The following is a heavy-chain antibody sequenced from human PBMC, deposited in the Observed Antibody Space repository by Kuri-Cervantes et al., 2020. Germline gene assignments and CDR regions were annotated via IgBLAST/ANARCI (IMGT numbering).Heavy chain of an antibody. V-gene: IGHV1-46*01. CDR3: ARVYGSGSYYFDY. CDR2: INPSGGST. J-gene: IGHJ4*02. Sequence: PSVQVSCKASGYTFTSYYMHWVRQAPGQGLEWMVIINPSGGSTSYAQKFQGRVTITSDKYTSTVYMELSSLRSEDTAVYYCARVYGSGSYYFDYWGQGTLVTVSS. D-gene: IGHD3-10*01. CDR1: GYTFTSYY.